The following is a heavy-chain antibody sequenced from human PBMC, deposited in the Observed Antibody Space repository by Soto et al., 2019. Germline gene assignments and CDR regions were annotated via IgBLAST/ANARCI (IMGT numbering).Heavy chain of an antibody. CDR2: IYPGDSHT. Sequence: IPYKVSGCSITSYWIGWVRKKPGKGLEWMGIIYPGDSHTRYSPSFQGQVTISADKSINTAYLQWSSLKASDTAMYYCARQGGAELGATSYCHGMDVSGQGTSVTVSS. D-gene: IGHD1-26*01. J-gene: IGHJ6*02. CDR1: GCSITSYW. V-gene: IGHV5-51*01. CDR3: ARQGGAELGATSYCHGMDV.